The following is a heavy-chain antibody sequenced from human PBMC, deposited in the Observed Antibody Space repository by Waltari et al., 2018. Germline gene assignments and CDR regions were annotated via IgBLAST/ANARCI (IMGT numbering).Heavy chain of an antibody. CDR2: IYHSGGS. J-gene: IGHJ3*02. CDR3: ARAGDEWELLRGAFDI. D-gene: IGHD1-26*01. Sequence: QVQLQESGPGLVKPSETLSLTCTVSGYSISSGYYWGWIRQPPGKGLEGIGSIYHSGGSYYTPSLNSRVTISVDTSKNQFSLKLSSVTTADTAVYYCARAGDEWELLRGAFDIWGQGTMVTVSS. V-gene: IGHV4-38-2*02. CDR1: GYSISSGYY.